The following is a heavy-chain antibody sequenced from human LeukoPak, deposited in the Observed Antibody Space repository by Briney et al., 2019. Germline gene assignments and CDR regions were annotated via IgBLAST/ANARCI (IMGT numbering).Heavy chain of an antibody. Sequence: SVKVSCKASGGTFISYAISWVRQAPGQGLEGRGGIIPIFGTANYAQKFQGRVTITADESTSTAYMELSSLRSEDTAVYYCATYVFPSGYSYGNPLMYYFDYWGQGTLVTVSS. V-gene: IGHV1-69*01. D-gene: IGHD5-18*01. J-gene: IGHJ4*02. CDR2: IIPIFGTA. CDR1: GGTFISYA. CDR3: ATYVFPSGYSYGNPLMYYFDY.